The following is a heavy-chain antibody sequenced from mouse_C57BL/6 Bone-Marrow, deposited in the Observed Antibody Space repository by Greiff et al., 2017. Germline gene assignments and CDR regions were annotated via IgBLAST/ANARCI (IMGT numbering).Heavy chain of an antibody. J-gene: IGHJ4*01. CDR1: GFTFSSYG. V-gene: IGHV5-6*01. CDR3: ARPAGFYYAMDY. D-gene: IGHD4-1*01. CDR2: ISSGGSYT. Sequence: EVQLVESGGDLVKPGGSLKLSCAASGFTFSSYGMSWVRQTPDKRLEWVATISSGGSYTYYPDSVKGRFTISRDNAKNTLYLQMSSLKSEDTAMYYCARPAGFYYAMDYWGQGTSVTVSS.